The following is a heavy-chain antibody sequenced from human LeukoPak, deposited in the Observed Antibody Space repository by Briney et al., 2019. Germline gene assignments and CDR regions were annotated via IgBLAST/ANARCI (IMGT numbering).Heavy chain of an antibody. J-gene: IGHJ4*02. CDR2: IYPGDSDT. V-gene: IGHV5-51*01. D-gene: IGHD3-3*01. Sequence: GGSLQTSRQCFGSHSTNYWIGGARQVRGKGLGWMGIIYPGDSDTSNNPSSQGQVTISADKSISTAYLQWSSLKASDTAMYYCARHDRSGGVGYYYGSRDWGQGTLVTASS. CDR1: GSHSTNYW. CDR3: ARHDRSGGVGYYYGSRD.